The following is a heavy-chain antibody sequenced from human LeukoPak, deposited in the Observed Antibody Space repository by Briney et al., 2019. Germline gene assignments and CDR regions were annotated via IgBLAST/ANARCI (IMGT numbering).Heavy chain of an antibody. J-gene: IGHJ4*02. D-gene: IGHD4-23*01. CDR2: ISYDGSNK. V-gene: IGHV3-30*18. CDR1: GFTFSSYG. CDR3: AKDRQVVTPMDY. Sequence: GGCLRLSCAASGFTFSSYGMHWVRQAPGKGLEWVAVISYDGSNKYYADSVKGRFTISRDNSKNTLYLQMNSLRAEDTAVYYCAKDRQVVTPMDYWGQGTLVTVSS.